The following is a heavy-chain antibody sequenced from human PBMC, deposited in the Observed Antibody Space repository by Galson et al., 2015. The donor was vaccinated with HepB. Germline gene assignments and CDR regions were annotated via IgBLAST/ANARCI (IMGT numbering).Heavy chain of an antibody. CDR2: TYYRSKWYN. V-gene: IGHV6-1*01. J-gene: IGHJ3*02. Sequence: CAISGDSVSSHSAAWNWIRQSPSRGLEWLGRTYYRSKWYNDYAVSVKSRITINPDTSKNQFSLQLNSVTPEDTAVYYCARAGFYNYDSSGYPPADAFDIWGQGTMVTVSS. CDR3: ARAGFYNYDSSGYPPADAFDI. CDR1: GDSVSSHSAA. D-gene: IGHD3-22*01.